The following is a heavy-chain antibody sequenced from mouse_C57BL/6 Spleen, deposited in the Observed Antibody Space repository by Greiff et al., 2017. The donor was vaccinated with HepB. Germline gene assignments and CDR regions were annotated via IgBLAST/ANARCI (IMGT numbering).Heavy chain of an antibody. J-gene: IGHJ2*01. CDR2: FYPGSGSI. D-gene: IGHD1-1*01. Sequence: VQLQESGAELVKPGASVKLSCKASGYTFTEYTIHWVKQRSGQGLEWIGWFYPGSGSIKYNEKFKDKATLTADKSSSTVYMELSRLTSEDSAVYFCARHEEDYYGSSYGDYFDYWGQGTTLTVSS. CDR1: GYTFTEYT. V-gene: IGHV1-62-2*01. CDR3: ARHEEDYYGSSYGDYFDY.